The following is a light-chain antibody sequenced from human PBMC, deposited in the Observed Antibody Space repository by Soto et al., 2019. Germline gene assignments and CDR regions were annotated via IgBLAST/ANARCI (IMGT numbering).Light chain of an antibody. J-gene: IGKJ1*01. V-gene: IGKV3-20*01. Sequence: EIMLPQARGTLSLSPGERATLSCQASQSVSGSYLAWYQQKPGQAPRLLIYDASSRATGIPDRFSGSGSGTDFTLTISRLEPEDFAVYYCQQYSSSRTFGQGTKVDIK. CDR1: QSVSGSY. CDR2: DAS. CDR3: QQYSSSRT.